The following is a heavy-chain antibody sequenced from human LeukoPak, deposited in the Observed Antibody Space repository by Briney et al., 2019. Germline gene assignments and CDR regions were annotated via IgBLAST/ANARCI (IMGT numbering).Heavy chain of an antibody. CDR1: GGSISSYY. Sequence: SETLSLTCTVSGGSISSYYWSWIRQPPGKGLEWIGYIYYSGSTNYNPPLKSRVTISVDTSKNQSSLKLSSVTAADTAVYYCARGTTYDFWSGYPNWFDPWGQGTLVTVSS. CDR3: ARGTTYDFWSGYPNWFDP. V-gene: IGHV4-59*01. D-gene: IGHD3-3*01. CDR2: IYYSGST. J-gene: IGHJ5*02.